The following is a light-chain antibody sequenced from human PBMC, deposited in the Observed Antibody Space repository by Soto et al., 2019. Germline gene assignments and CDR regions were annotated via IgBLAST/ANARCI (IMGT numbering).Light chain of an antibody. CDR1: QDITNY. Sequence: DIQMTQSPSSLSASVGDSVSITCQASQDITNYLNWYQQKPGEAPKLLIYNASNLETGVPSRFSGSGSGSDFTFTINRLQPEDIATYICQQYENFPFTFGPGTKVDNK. V-gene: IGKV1-33*01. CDR3: QQYENFPFT. J-gene: IGKJ3*01. CDR2: NAS.